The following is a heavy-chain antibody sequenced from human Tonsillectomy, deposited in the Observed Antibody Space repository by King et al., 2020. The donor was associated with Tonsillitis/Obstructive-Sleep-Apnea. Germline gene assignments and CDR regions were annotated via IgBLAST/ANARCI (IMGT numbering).Heavy chain of an antibody. V-gene: IGHV1-3*01. D-gene: IGHD2-2*01. CDR3: ARDPLLLRYCSSTSCRLGDAFDI. Sequence: QLVQSGAEVKKPGASVKVSCKASGYTFTSYAMHWVRQAPGQRLEWMGWINAGNGNTKYSQKFQGRVTITRDTSASTAYMELSSLRSEDTAVYYCARDPLLLRYCSSTSCRLGDAFDIWGQGTMVTVSS. CDR1: GYTFTSYA. CDR2: INAGNGNT. J-gene: IGHJ3*02.